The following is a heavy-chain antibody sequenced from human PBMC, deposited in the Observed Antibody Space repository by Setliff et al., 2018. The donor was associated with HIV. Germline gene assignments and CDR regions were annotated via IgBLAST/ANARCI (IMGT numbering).Heavy chain of an antibody. Sequence: PSETLSLTCTVSGGSISSYYWSWIRLPAGKGLEWIGQIHTSGSTNYNPSLKSRLTISVDTSKNQFSLKVRSVTAADTAVYYCASLDGSESPYIYYYYMDVWGKGTAVTVSS. J-gene: IGHJ6*03. CDR2: IHTSGST. CDR3: ASLDGSESPYIYYYYMDV. CDR1: GGSISSYY. D-gene: IGHD3-10*01. V-gene: IGHV4-4*07.